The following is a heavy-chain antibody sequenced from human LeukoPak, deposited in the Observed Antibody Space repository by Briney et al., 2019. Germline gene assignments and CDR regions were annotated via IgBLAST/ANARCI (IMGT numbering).Heavy chain of an antibody. Sequence: GGSLRLSCEASGFTFSSYDMSWVRQAPGKGLEWVSYISSSGSTIYYADSVKGRFTISRDNAKNSLYLQMNSLRAEDTAVYYCARVVGGRVRLWFGELLGPFDYWGQGTLVTVSS. CDR3: ARVVGGRVRLWFGELLGPFDY. CDR2: ISSSGSTI. J-gene: IGHJ4*02. V-gene: IGHV3-11*01. CDR1: GFTFSSYD. D-gene: IGHD3-10*01.